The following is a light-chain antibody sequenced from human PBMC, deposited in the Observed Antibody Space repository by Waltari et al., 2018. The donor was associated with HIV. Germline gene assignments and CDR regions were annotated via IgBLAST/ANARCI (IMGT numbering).Light chain of an antibody. CDR2: EFT. J-gene: IGLJ2*01. CDR1: SSDIGGYNY. V-gene: IGLV2-8*01. Sequence: QSALTQPPSASGSPGQSVTISCTGTSSDIGGYNYVSWYQQHPGKAPQPIIYEFTKRPSGLPNRFSGSKSGNTASLTVSGLQAEDEADYYCVSYAGSNTVIFGGGTKLTVL. CDR3: VSYAGSNTVI.